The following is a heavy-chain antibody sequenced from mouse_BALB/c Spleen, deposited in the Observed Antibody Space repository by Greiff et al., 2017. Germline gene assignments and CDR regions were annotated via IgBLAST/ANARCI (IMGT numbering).Heavy chain of an antibody. CDR2: INSNGGST. J-gene: IGHJ3*01. CDR1: GFTFSSYG. CDR3: ARWTIYYGNYAAWFAS. D-gene: IGHD2-1*01. V-gene: IGHV5-6-3*01. Sequence: DVMLVESGGGLVQPGGSLKLSCAASGFTFSSYGMSWVRQTPDKRLELVATINSNGGSTYYPDSVKGRFTISRDNAKNTLYLQMSSLKSEDTAMYYCARWTIYYGNYAAWFASWGQGTLVTVSA.